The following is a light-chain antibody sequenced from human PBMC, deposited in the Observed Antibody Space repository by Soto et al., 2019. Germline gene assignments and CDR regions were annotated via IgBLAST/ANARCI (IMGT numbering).Light chain of an antibody. J-gene: IGLJ3*02. CDR1: SSDVGDYNY. CDR2: DVS. V-gene: IGLV2-14*01. Sequence: QSVLTQPASVSGSPGQSITISCTGTSSDVGDYNYVSWYQQHPGKAPKLMIYDVSNRPSGVSNRFSGSKSGNTASLTISGLQAEDEAYYYCSSYTSRSIWVFGGGTKVTVL. CDR3: SSYTSRSIWV.